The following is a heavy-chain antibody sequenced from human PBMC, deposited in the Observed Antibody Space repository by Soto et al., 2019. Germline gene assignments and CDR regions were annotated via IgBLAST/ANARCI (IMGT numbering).Heavy chain of an antibody. V-gene: IGHV4-30-4*01. CDR2: IYYSGST. D-gene: IGHD3-22*01. CDR3: ASFYYYDSSGYYYVEEFDS. Sequence: TLSLSCTVSGGSISSGEYYWSWIRQPPGKGLEWIGYIYYSGSTYYNPSLKSRVTISVDTSKNQFSLKLSSVTAADTAVYYCASFYYYDSSGYYYVEEFDSWGQGTLVTVSS. CDR1: GGSISSGEYY. J-gene: IGHJ4*02.